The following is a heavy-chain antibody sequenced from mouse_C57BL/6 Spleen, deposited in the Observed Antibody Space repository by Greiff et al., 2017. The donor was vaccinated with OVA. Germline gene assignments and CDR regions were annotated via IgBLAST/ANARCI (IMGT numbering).Heavy chain of an antibody. Sequence: QVQLQQSGPELVKPGASVKISCKASGYSFTSYYIHWVKQSPGQGLEWIGWIYPGSGNTKYNEKFKGKGTLTADTSSSTAYMQLSSLTSEDSAVYYCARREFITTVEEGYFDYGGQGTTLTVSS. CDR2: IYPGSGNT. D-gene: IGHD1-1*01. V-gene: IGHV1-66*01. CDR3: ARREFITTVEEGYFDY. CDR1: GYSFTSYY. J-gene: IGHJ2*01.